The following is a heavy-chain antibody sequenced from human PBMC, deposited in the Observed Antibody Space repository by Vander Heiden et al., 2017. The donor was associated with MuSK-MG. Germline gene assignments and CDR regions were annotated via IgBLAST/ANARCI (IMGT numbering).Heavy chain of an antibody. D-gene: IGHD3-10*01. CDR2: FDPEDGET. Sequence: QVQLVQSGAEVKKTGASVKVSCKVSGYTLSELAMHWVRQAPGKGLEWMGGFDPEDGETIYAQKFQCRVTMTEDTSTDTAYMEMSSLRSEDTAVYYCATRRICGSWSYLLRFDYWGQGTLVTVAS. CDR1: GYTLSELA. J-gene: IGHJ4*02. CDR3: ATRRICGSWSYLLRFDY. V-gene: IGHV1-24*01.